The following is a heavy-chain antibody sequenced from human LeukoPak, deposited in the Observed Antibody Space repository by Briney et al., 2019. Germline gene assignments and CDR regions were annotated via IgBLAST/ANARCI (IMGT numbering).Heavy chain of an antibody. Sequence: PSETLSLTCTASGGSISSSSYYWGWIRQPPGKGLEWIGSIYYSGSTYYNPSLNSRVTLSVDTSTNHFSLNIKSVTAADTAMYYCARGRRIVVLPGRGYFDLWGRGTLVTVSS. J-gene: IGHJ2*01. CDR2: IYYSGST. D-gene: IGHD4/OR15-4a*01. CDR3: ARGRRIVVLPGRGYFDL. V-gene: IGHV4-39*02. CDR1: GGSISSSSYY.